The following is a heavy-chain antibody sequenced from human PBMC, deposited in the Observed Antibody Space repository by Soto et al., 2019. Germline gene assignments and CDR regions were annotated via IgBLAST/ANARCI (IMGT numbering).Heavy chain of an antibody. V-gene: IGHV1-69*13. D-gene: IGHD6-13*01. Sequence: SVKVSCKSSGGTFSSYAISWVRQAPGQGLEWMGGIIPIFGTANYAQKFQGRVTITADESTSTAYMELSSLRSEDTAVYYCAREDIAAAGTMVDYWGQGTLVTVSS. J-gene: IGHJ4*02. CDR1: GGTFSSYA. CDR2: IIPIFGTA. CDR3: AREDIAAAGTMVDY.